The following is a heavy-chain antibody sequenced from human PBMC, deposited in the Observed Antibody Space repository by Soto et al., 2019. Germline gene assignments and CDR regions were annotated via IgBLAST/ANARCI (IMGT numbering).Heavy chain of an antibody. CDR1: GFTFSSYG. CDR3: AKDRFRDIVVVPAAIDY. V-gene: IGHV3-30*18. J-gene: IGHJ4*02. CDR2: ISYDGSNK. D-gene: IGHD2-2*02. Sequence: GGALRLSCAASGFTFSSYGMHWVRQAPSKGLEWVAVISYDGSNKYYADSVKGRFTISRDNSKNTLYLQMNSLRAEDTAVYYSAKDRFRDIVVVPAAIDYWGQGTLVTVSS.